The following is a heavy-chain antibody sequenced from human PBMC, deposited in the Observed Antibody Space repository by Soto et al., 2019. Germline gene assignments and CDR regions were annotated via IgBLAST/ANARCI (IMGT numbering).Heavy chain of an antibody. V-gene: IGHV1-69*04. D-gene: IGHD5-18*01. Sequence: SVKVSCKASGGTFSSYTISWVRQAPGQGLEWMGRIIPILGIANYAQKFQGRVTITADKSTSTAYMELSSLRSEDTAVYYCARDRGYSYGYFDPWGQGTLVTVSS. CDR1: GGTFSSYT. J-gene: IGHJ5*02. CDR3: ARDRGYSYGYFDP. CDR2: IIPILGIA.